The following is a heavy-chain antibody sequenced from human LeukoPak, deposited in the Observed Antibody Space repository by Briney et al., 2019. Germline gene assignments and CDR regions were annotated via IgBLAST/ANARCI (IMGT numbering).Heavy chain of an antibody. J-gene: IGHJ4*02. CDR2: IRYDGSNK. D-gene: IGHD4-17*01. Sequence: PGGSLRLSCAASGFTFSSYWMHWVRQAPGKGLEWVAFIRYDGSNKYYADSVKGRFTISRDNSKNTLYLQMNSLRAEDTAVYYCAKEIWPTVTTPGWTYFDYWGQGALVTVSS. CDR3: AKEIWPTVTTPGWTYFDY. V-gene: IGHV3-30*02. CDR1: GFTFSSYW.